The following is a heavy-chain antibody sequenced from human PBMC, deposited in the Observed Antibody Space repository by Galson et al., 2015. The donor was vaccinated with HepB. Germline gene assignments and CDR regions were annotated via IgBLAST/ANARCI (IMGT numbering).Heavy chain of an antibody. D-gene: IGHD1-26*01. J-gene: IGHJ3*02. CDR3: AYSESSHLRYFAFDI. CDR1: GDSVSSNSAA. Sequence: CAISGDSVSSNSAAWNWIRQSPSRGLEWLGRTYYRSKWYYDYALSVKSRITTTPDTSKNQFSLHLNSVTPEDTGVYYCAYSESSHLRYFAFDIWGQGTMVTVSS. V-gene: IGHV6-1*01. CDR2: TYYRSKWYY.